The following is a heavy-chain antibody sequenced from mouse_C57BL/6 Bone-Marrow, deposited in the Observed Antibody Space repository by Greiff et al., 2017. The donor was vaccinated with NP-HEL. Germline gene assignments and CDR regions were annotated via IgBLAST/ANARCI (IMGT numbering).Heavy chain of an antibody. CDR3: ARDPPIY. D-gene: IGHD6-5*01. Sequence: EVHLVESGPGLVKPSQSLSLTCSVTGYSITSGYYWNWIRQFPGNKLEWMGYISYDGSNNYNPSLKNRISITRDTSKNQFFLKLNSVTTEDTATYYCARDPPIYWGQGTTLTVSS. J-gene: IGHJ2*01. V-gene: IGHV3-6*01. CDR1: GYSITSGYY. CDR2: ISYDGSN.